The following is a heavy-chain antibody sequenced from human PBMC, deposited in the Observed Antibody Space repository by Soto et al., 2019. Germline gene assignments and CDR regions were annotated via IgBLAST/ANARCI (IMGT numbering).Heavy chain of an antibody. CDR1: GGTFSSYA. J-gene: IGHJ6*02. V-gene: IGHV1-69*19. Sequence: QVQLVQSGAEVKKPGSSVKVSCKASGGTFSSYAISWVRQAPGQGLEWMGGIIPISDTTNYAQKFQGRVTITAAESTSTAYMELSSLRSEDTAVYYCARSQGSSTSLEIYYYYYYGMDVWGQGITVTVSS. CDR2: IIPISDTT. D-gene: IGHD2-2*01. CDR3: ARSQGSSTSLEIYYYYYYGMDV.